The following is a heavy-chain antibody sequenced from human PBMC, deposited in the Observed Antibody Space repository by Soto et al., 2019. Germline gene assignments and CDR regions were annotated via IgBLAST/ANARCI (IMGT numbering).Heavy chain of an antibody. D-gene: IGHD1-1*01. J-gene: IGHJ4*02. Sequence: SETLSLTCTVSGGSISSSSSYWGWIRQPPGKGLEWVGSIYYHGNTYYHPSLGSRVTISVDTPKSQFSLSLSSVTAADTAIYYCVCSLGPTTGIDYWGQGIQVTVSS. V-gene: IGHV4-39*01. CDR2: IYYHGNT. CDR3: VCSLGPTTGIDY. CDR1: GGSISSSSSY.